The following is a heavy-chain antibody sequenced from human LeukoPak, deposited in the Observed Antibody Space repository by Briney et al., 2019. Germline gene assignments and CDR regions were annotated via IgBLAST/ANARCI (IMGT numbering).Heavy chain of an antibody. J-gene: IGHJ4*02. Sequence: KTSETLSLTCAVYGGSFSGYYWSWIRQPPGKGLEWIGEINHSGSTNYNPSLKSRVTISVDTSKNQFSLKLSSVTAADTAVYYCARAGRPIAAAGILDYWGQGTLVTVSS. V-gene: IGHV4-34*01. CDR2: INHSGST. D-gene: IGHD6-13*01. CDR1: GGSFSGYY. CDR3: ARAGRPIAAAGILDY.